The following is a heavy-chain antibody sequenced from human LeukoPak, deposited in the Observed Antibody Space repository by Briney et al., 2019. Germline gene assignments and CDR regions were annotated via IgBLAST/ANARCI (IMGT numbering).Heavy chain of an antibody. D-gene: IGHD3-22*01. CDR3: ATEDYYDSGSYDH. Sequence: ASVKVSCKASGYTFTNYDINWVRQATGQGLEWMGWMKPNSGNTGYAQKFQGRVTVTRNTSISTAYMELSSLRSEDTAVYYCATEDYYDSGSYDHWGQGTLVTVSS. CDR1: GYTFTNYD. V-gene: IGHV1-8*03. J-gene: IGHJ5*02. CDR2: MKPNSGNT.